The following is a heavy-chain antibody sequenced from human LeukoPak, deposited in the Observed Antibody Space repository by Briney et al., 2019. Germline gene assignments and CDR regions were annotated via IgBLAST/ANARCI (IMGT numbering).Heavy chain of an antibody. J-gene: IGHJ4*02. CDR3: ARDSGPTSYDFWSGYYMGSTRFDY. Sequence: ASVKVSCKASGYTFTSYGISWVRQAPGQGREWMGGISAYNGNTNYAQTLQGRVTMSTDTSTSNAYMELRSLRSDDPPAYYSARDSGPTSYDFWSGYYMGSTRFDYWGQGALVTVSS. CDR1: GYTFTSYG. CDR2: ISAYNGNT. D-gene: IGHD3-3*01. V-gene: IGHV1-18*01.